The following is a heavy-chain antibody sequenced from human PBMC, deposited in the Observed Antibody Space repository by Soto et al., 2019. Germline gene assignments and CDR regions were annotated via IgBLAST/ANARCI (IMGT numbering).Heavy chain of an antibody. CDR3: ARTNVEYSSSRDHYYYYGTDV. J-gene: IGHJ6*01. Sequence: GPSVNVYGKASGGTFISYGIIWVRQAPGQGLEWMGGIIPIFGTANYAQKFQGRVTITADESTSTAYMELSSLRSEDTAVYYCARTNVEYSSSRDHYYYYGTDVWGQGTTVPVSS. D-gene: IGHD6-6*01. V-gene: IGHV1-69*01. CDR2: IIPIFGTA. CDR1: GGTFISYG.